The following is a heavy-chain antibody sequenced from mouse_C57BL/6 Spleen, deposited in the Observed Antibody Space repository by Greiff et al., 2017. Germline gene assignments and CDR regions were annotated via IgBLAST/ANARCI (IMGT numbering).Heavy chain of an antibody. Sequence: EVQVVESEGGLVQPGSSMKLSCTASGFTFSDYYMAWVRQVPEKGLEWVANINYDGSSTYYLDSLKSRFIISRDNAKNILYLQMSSLKSEDTATYYCAREGNYYYYYAMDYWGQGTSVTVSS. D-gene: IGHD2-1*01. V-gene: IGHV5-16*01. CDR3: AREGNYYYYYAMDY. CDR1: GFTFSDYY. CDR2: INYDGSST. J-gene: IGHJ4*01.